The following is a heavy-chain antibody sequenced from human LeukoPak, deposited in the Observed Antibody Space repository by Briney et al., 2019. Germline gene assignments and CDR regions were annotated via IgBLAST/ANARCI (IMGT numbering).Heavy chain of an antibody. CDR3: ARGGYYGSGSYSNWFDP. Sequence: SETLSLTCTVSGGSISSYYWSWLRQPPGKGLEGIGYIYYSESTNYNPSLKSRVTISVDTSKNQFSLKLSSVTAADTAVYYCARGGYYGSGSYSNWFDPWGQGTLVTVSS. D-gene: IGHD3-10*01. CDR2: IYYSEST. V-gene: IGHV4-59*01. J-gene: IGHJ5*02. CDR1: GGSISSYY.